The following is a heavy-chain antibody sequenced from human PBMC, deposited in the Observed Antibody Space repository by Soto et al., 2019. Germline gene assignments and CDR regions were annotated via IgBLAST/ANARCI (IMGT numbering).Heavy chain of an antibody. CDR3: ARVFGFGGMDV. CDR2: IYYSGST. D-gene: IGHD3-10*01. J-gene: IGHJ6*02. CDR1: GGSISSGDYY. Sequence: SETLSLTCAVYGGSISSGDYYWSWIRQPPGKGLEWIGYIYYSGSTYYNPSLKSRVTISVDTSKNQFSLKLSSVTAADTAVYYCARVFGFGGMDVWGQGTTVTVSS. V-gene: IGHV4-31*11.